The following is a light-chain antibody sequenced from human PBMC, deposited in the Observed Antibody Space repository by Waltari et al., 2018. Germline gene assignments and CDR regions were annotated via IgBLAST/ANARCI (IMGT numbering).Light chain of an antibody. CDR3: QTGGHGTWV. J-gene: IGLJ3*02. CDR2: VNSDGSH. V-gene: IGLV4-69*01. Sequence: QLVLTKSPSASASLGASFKLTCTLSSGHSSNVIAWLQQQPEKGPRYLMRVNSDGSHSRGDEIPDRFSGSSSGAQRYLTISSLQSEDEADYYCQTGGHGTWVFGGGTKLTVL. CDR1: SGHSSNV.